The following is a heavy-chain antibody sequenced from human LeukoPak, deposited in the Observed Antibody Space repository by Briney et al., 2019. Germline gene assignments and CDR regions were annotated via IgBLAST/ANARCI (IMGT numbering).Heavy chain of an antibody. CDR1: GVSISSYY. D-gene: IGHD3-10*01. CDR2: IHTSGST. CDR3: ARGGTMVRGVDFDY. V-gene: IGHV4-4*07. J-gene: IGHJ4*02. Sequence: SETLSLTCTVSGVSISSYYWSWMRQPAGKGLEWIGRIHTSGSTNYNPSLKSRVTISVDTSKNQFSLKLSSVTAADTAVYYCARGGTMVRGVDFDYWGQGTLVTVSS.